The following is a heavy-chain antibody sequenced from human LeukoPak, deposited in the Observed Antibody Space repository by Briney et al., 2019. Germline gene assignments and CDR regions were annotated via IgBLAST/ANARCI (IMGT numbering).Heavy chain of an antibody. J-gene: IGHJ3*02. Sequence: GGSLRLSCAASGFTFSSYSMNWVRQAPGKGREWVSSISSSSSYIYYADSVTGRFTISRDNAKNSLYLQMKSLRAEDTAVYYCARDRDFVVVPAAPHMAVAHDAFDIWGQGTMVTVSS. V-gene: IGHV3-21*01. D-gene: IGHD2-2*01. CDR1: GFTFSSYS. CDR2: ISSSSSYI. CDR3: ARDRDFVVVPAAPHMAVAHDAFDI.